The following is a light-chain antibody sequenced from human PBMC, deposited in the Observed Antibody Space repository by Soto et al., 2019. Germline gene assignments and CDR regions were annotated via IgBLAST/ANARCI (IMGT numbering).Light chain of an antibody. Sequence: AIQMTQSPSSLSAFVGDRVTITCRASQDIRNELGWYQQKPGNAPKLLIFAASNLQSGVPSRFSGSGSGTDFTLTISSLQPEDFATYYCLQDYNYPRTFGQGTKVEIK. CDR2: AAS. J-gene: IGKJ1*01. CDR1: QDIRNE. V-gene: IGKV1-6*01. CDR3: LQDYNYPRT.